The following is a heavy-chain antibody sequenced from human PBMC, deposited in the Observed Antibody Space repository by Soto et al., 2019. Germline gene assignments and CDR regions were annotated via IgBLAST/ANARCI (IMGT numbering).Heavy chain of an antibody. D-gene: IGHD3-10*01. CDR1: GGSMRSEGYY. CDR3: VRGGRDGFDL. Sequence: SETLSLTCSVSGGSMRSEGYYWSWIRQHPGKGLEWIGYIYYSGLTDYNPSLKSRLTISVDKSKNEFYLKMRSATAADTAVYYCVRGGRDGFDLWGQGTMVTVSS. V-gene: IGHV4-31*03. CDR2: IYYSGLT. J-gene: IGHJ3*01.